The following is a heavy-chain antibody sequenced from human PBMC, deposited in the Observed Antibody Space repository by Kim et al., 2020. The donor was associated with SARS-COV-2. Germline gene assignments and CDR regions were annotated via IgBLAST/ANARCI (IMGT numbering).Heavy chain of an antibody. Sequence: GGSLRLSCAASGFTFSSYWMSWVRQAPGQGLECVANIKPDGSQKGYVDSVKGRFTLSRAHAQNSLYLQMNRLRAASTAVSYCSSQFGRPDHYWGQGTLVT. CDR2: IKPDGSQK. CDR3: SSQFGRPDHY. D-gene: IGHD3-10*01. J-gene: IGHJ4*02. V-gene: IGHV3-7*01. CDR1: GFTFSSYW.